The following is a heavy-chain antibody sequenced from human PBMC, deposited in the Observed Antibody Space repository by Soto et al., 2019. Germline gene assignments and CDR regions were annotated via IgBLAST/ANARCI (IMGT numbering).Heavy chain of an antibody. CDR2: MYFSGSP. CDR1: GGSISNYY. J-gene: IGHJ4*02. CDR3: ARGVYSYGRFDY. D-gene: IGHD5-18*01. Sequence: PSETLSLTCNVSGGSISNYYWSWIRQPPGKGLEWIGYMYFSGSPNYNPSLMSRVSISGDTSKNQFSLRLSSVTAADTAVYYCARGVYSYGRFDYWGQGILVTVSA. V-gene: IGHV4-59*01.